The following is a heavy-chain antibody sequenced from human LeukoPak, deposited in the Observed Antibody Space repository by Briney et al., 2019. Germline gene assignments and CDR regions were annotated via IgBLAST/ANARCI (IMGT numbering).Heavy chain of an antibody. D-gene: IGHD4-17*01. Sequence: PSETLSLTCAVSGGSFSAYYWTWIRQPPGKGLEWIGEINHSGSANYNPSLKSRVTISLDTSKNQFSLKLSSVTAADTAVYYCARGQRTVTTHWGQGTLVTVSS. CDR3: ARGQRTVTTH. V-gene: IGHV4-34*01. CDR2: INHSGSA. CDR1: GGSFSAYY. J-gene: IGHJ4*02.